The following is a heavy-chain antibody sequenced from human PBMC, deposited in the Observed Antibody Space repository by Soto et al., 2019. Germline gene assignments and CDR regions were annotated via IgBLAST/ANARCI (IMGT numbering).Heavy chain of an antibody. V-gene: IGHV5-51*01. CDR1: GFSFTTYW. D-gene: IGHD3-10*01. CDR2: IYPGDSKT. J-gene: IGHJ3*02. Sequence: PGESLKISCKGSGFSFTTYWIAWVRQMPGKGLEWMGIIYPGDSKTTYSPSFQGQVTISADKSISTAYLQWSSLKASDTALYYCARHPTLRELNDAFDIWGQGTMVTVSS. CDR3: ARHPTLRELNDAFDI.